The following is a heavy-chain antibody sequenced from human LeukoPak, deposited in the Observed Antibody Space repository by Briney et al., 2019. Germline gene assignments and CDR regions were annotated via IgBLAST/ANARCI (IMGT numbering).Heavy chain of an antibody. CDR3: ARDLHYYDSSGYYYSDAFDI. Sequence: SETLSLTCTVSGGFIISYYWSWIRQPAGKGLEWIGRIYASGSTNYNPSLKSRVTMSVDTSKNQFSLKPSSVTAADTAVYYYARDLHYYDSSGYYYSDAFDIWGQGTMVTVSS. V-gene: IGHV4-4*07. CDR2: IYASGST. J-gene: IGHJ3*02. D-gene: IGHD3-22*01. CDR1: GGFIISYY.